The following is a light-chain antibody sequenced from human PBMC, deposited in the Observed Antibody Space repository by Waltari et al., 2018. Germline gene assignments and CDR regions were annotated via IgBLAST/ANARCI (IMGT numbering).Light chain of an antibody. CDR1: TSDVSSYKY. CDR3: YSYAGTTDVIL. CDR2: SVT. V-gene: IGLV2-8*01. Sequence: ALTQPPSASGSPGQSISISFTGTTSDVSSYKYVCWYQHHPGKAPQLILFSVTERPSGVPDRFSCSKSCYTASLPVSVLQAEDDADYYCYSYAGTTDVILFGGGAKLTVL. J-gene: IGLJ2*01.